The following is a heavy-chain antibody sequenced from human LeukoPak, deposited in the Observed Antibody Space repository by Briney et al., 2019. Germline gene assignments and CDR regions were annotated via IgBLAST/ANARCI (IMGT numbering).Heavy chain of an antibody. V-gene: IGHV3-7*01. D-gene: IGHD6-13*01. J-gene: IGHJ5*02. Sequence: GGSLRLSCAAYGFTFSSYWMSWVRQAPGKGLEWVANIKQDGSEKYYVDSVKGRFTISRDNAKNSLYLQMNSLRAEDTAVYYCASPFIAAAATVFDLWGQGTLVTVSS. CDR3: ASPFIAAAATVFDL. CDR1: GFTFSSYW. CDR2: IKQDGSEK.